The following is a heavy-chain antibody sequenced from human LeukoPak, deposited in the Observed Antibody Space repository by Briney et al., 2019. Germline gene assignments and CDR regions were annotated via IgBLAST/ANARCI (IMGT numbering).Heavy chain of an antibody. Sequence: GGSLRLSCAASGFSVSNNYMTWVRQAPGKGLEWVSAITSDGGTYYADSVKGRFTISRDNSKNTLYLQMNSLRAEDTAVYYCALTGIAAAGTVDYWGQGTLVTVSS. CDR1: GFSVSNNY. CDR3: ALTGIAAAGTVDY. J-gene: IGHJ4*02. CDR2: ITSDGGT. D-gene: IGHD6-13*01. V-gene: IGHV3-53*01.